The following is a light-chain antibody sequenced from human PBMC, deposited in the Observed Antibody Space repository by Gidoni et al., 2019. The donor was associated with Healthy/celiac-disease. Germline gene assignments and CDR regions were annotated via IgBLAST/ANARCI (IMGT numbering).Light chain of an antibody. CDR1: QRISSY. CDR2: AAS. V-gene: IGKV1-39*01. Sequence: DSQMTQSPASLSASVGDRVTITCRASQRISSYLNWYQQKPGKAPKLLIYAASSLQSGVPSRFSGSGSGTDFTLTISSLQPEDFATYYCQQSYSTPGTFXQXTKLEIK. J-gene: IGKJ2*01. CDR3: QQSYSTPGT.